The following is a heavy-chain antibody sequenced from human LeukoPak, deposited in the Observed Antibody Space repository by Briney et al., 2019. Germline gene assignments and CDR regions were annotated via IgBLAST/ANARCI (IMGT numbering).Heavy chain of an antibody. CDR3: ARGLRIIAARPADAFDI. CDR2: IYSGGYT. J-gene: IGHJ3*02. Sequence: GGSLRLSCAASGFTVSNNYMTWVRQAPGKGLEWVSVIYSGGYTYYADSVKGRFTISRDNSNNTLYLQMNSLRAEDTAVYYCARGLRIIAARPADAFDIWGQGTMVTVSS. CDR1: GFTVSNNY. D-gene: IGHD6-6*01. V-gene: IGHV3-53*01.